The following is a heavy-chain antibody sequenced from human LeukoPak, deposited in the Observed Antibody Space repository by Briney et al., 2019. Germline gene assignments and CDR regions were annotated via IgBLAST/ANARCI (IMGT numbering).Heavy chain of an antibody. CDR3: ARLSRDGIAAAGDFDY. Sequence: GESLKISCKGSGYSFTSYWIAWVRQMPGKGLEWMGIIYPADSDTRYSPSFQGQVTISADRSITTAYLQWRSLKASDTAMYYCARLSRDGIAAAGDFDYWGQGTLVTVSS. CDR1: GYSFTSYW. J-gene: IGHJ4*02. D-gene: IGHD6-13*01. CDR2: IYPADSDT. V-gene: IGHV5-51*01.